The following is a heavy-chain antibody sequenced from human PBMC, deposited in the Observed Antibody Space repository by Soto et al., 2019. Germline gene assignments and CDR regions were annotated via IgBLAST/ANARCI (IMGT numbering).Heavy chain of an antibody. CDR1: GYIFTNHY. J-gene: IGHJ4*02. CDR3: ARADYYDSSGFYYDC. CDR2: INPSGGST. D-gene: IGHD3-22*01. Sequence: MKVSCKASGYIFTNHYIHWVRQAPGQGLEWMGIINPSGGSTNYLQKFQGRITMTRDTSTSTVYMELSSLRSEDTAVYFCARADYYDSSGFYYDCWGQGSLVTVSS. V-gene: IGHV1-46*01.